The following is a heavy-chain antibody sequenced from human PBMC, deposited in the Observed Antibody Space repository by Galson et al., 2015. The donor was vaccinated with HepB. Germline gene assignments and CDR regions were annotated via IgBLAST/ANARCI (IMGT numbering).Heavy chain of an antibody. Sequence: SLRLSCAASGFTFSSYAMHWVRQAPGKGLEWVAVISYDGSNKYYADSVKGRFTISRDNSKNTLYLQMNSLRAEDTAVYYCARDREGDIVVVPEYPDYWGQGTLVTVSS. CDR2: ISYDGSNK. V-gene: IGHV3-30-3*01. J-gene: IGHJ4*02. CDR1: GFTFSSYA. CDR3: ARDREGDIVVVPEYPDY. D-gene: IGHD2-2*01.